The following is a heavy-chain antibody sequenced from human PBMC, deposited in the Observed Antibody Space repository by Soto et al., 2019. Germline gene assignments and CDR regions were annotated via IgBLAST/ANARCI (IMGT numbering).Heavy chain of an antibody. J-gene: IGHJ1*01. CDR3: ARGGEVATFVAPHKNRFAL. D-gene: IGHD5-12*01. V-gene: IGHV4-30-4*01. CDR1: GGSISSGDYY. Sequence: PSETLSLTCTVSGGSISSGDYYWSWIRQPPGKGLEWIGYIYYSGSTYYNPSLKSRVTISVDTSKNQFSLKLSSVTAADTAVYYCARGGEVATFVAPHKNRFALWGQGTL. CDR2: IYYSGST.